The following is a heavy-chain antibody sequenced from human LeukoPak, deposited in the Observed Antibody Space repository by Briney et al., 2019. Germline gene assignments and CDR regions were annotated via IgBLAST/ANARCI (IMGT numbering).Heavy chain of an antibody. V-gene: IGHV3-23*01. Sequence: GGSLRLSCAASGFIFSNHGMNWVRQAPVKGLEWVSTISAGGGSTYYADSVKGRFTVSRDNSKNTLYLQMSSLRAEDTAVYYCASGDPCSGGIRYGLGYWGQGTLVTVSS. CDR2: ISAGGGST. J-gene: IGHJ4*02. CDR1: GFIFSNHG. D-gene: IGHD2-15*01. CDR3: ASGDPCSGGIRYGLGY.